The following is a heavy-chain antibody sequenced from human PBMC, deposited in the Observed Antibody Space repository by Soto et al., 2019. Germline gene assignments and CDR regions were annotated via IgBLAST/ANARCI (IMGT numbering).Heavy chain of an antibody. V-gene: IGHV3-21*01. Sequence: LRLSCAASGFTFSSYSMNWVRQAPGKGLEWVSRISSSSSYIYYADSVKGRFTISRDNAKNSLYLQMNSLRAEDTAVYYCARDSDSSYYFDYWGQGTLVTVSS. CDR1: GFTFSSYS. D-gene: IGHD3-10*01. CDR3: ARDSDSSYYFDY. CDR2: ISSSSSYI. J-gene: IGHJ4*02.